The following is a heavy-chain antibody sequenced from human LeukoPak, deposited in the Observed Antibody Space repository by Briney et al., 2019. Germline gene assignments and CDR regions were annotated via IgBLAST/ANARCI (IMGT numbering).Heavy chain of an antibody. D-gene: IGHD7-27*01. CDR1: GFTLSRYA. CDR3: ARDMAPGGGPGDYYGMDA. J-gene: IGHJ6*02. V-gene: IGHV3-30-3*01. Sequence: GGSLRLSCAASGFTLSRYAINWVRQAPGKGLEWVAVISYDGSNKYYADSVKGRFTISRDNSKNTLWLQMNSLRSEDTAVYYCARDMAPGGGPGDYYGMDAWGQGTTVTVSS. CDR2: ISYDGSNK.